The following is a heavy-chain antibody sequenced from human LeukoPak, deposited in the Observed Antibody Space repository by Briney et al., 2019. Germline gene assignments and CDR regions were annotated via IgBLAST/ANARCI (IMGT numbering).Heavy chain of an antibody. D-gene: IGHD6-25*01. CDR1: GLTFDDYA. Sequence: GRSLRLSCAASGLTFDDYAMHWVRQAPGKGLEWVSGISWNSGSIGYADSVKGRFTISRDNAKNSLYLQMNSLRAEDTALYYCARTAAGDYWGQGTLVTVSS. V-gene: IGHV3-9*01. CDR2: ISWNSGSI. CDR3: ARTAAGDY. J-gene: IGHJ4*02.